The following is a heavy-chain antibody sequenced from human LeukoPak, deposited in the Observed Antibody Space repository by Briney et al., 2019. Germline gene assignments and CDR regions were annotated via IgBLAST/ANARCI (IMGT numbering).Heavy chain of an antibody. V-gene: IGHV4-39*07. CDR2: IYYSGST. D-gene: IGHD3-22*01. CDR3: ATRMYYYDSSGHYYFH. J-gene: IGHJ4*02. CDR1: GGSISSSSYY. Sequence: SETLSLTCTVSGGSISSSSYYWGWIRQPPGKGLEWIGTIYYSGSTYYNSSLKSRVTISVDTSKNHFSLKLSSVTAADTAIYYCATRMYYYDSSGHYYFHWGQGTLVTVSS.